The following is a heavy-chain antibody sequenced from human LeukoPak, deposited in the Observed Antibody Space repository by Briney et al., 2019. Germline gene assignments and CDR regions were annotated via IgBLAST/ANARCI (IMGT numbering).Heavy chain of an antibody. CDR3: ARYNGWLDL. V-gene: IGHV4-61*01. CDR1: GGSVSNNIYY. Sequence: SETLCLSCTVSGGSVSNNIYYWSWIRQPPGKGLEWIGYIYYSGSTNYNPSLKSRVTISVDTAKNQFSLKLSSVTAADTAVYYCARYNGWLDLWGRGNLVTVSS. J-gene: IGHJ2*01. CDR2: IYYSGST. D-gene: IGHD6-19*01.